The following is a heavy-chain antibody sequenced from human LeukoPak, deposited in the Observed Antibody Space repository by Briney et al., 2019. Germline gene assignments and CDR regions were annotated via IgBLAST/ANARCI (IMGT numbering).Heavy chain of an antibody. J-gene: IGHJ4*02. CDR3: ARPDVDTAMVPLDY. CDR1: GFTFSRYG. CDR2: ISYDGSNK. Sequence: GGSLRLSCAASGFTFSRYGMHWVRQAPGKGLEWVAVISYDGSNKYYADSVKGRFTISRDNSKNTLYLQMNSLRAEDTAVYYCARPDVDTAMVPLDYWGQGTLVTVSS. D-gene: IGHD5-18*01. V-gene: IGHV3-30-3*01.